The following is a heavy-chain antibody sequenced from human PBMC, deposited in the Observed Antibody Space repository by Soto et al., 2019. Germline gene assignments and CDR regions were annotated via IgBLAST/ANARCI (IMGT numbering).Heavy chain of an antibody. CDR2: IYHSGST. CDR3: ASKCGELLAAAFDI. CDR1: GGSISSRYW. Sequence: QVQLQESGPGLVKPSGTLSLTCAVSGGSISSRYWWSWVRQPPGKGLEWIGEIYHSGSTNYKPSLKSRVTISVDKSKNQFSLKLSSVTAADTAVYYCASKCGELLAAAFDIWGQGTMVTVSS. V-gene: IGHV4-4*02. D-gene: IGHD3-10*01. J-gene: IGHJ3*02.